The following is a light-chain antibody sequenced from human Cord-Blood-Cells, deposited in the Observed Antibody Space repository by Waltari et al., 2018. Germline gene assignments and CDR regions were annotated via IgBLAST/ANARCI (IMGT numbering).Light chain of an antibody. CDR3: QQSYSTAIT. Sequence: DIQMTQSPSSLSASVGDRVTITCRASQSISSYLNWNQQKPGKAPKLMIYAASSLQSGVPSRFSGSGSGTDFTLTISSLQPEAVATYYCQQSYSTAITFGQGTRLEIK. CDR1: QSISSY. CDR2: AAS. J-gene: IGKJ5*01. V-gene: IGKV1-39*01.